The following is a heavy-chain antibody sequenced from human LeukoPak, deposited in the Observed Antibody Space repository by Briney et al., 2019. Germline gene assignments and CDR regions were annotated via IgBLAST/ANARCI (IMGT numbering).Heavy chain of an antibody. CDR2: IYYSET. Sequence: SETLSLTCTVSGGSISSGDYYWSWIRQHPGKGLEWIGYIYYSETYYNPSLKSRVTISVDTPQNQFSLKLSSVTAADTAVYYCARVTYCGGDCPWGQGTLVTVSS. V-gene: IGHV4-31*03. CDR3: ARVTYCGGDCP. D-gene: IGHD2-21*02. CDR1: GGSISSGDYY. J-gene: IGHJ4*02.